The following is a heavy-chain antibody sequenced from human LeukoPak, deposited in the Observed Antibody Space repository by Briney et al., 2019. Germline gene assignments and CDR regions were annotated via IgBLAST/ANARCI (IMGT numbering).Heavy chain of an antibody. V-gene: IGHV4-4*07. CDR1: GGSIISYY. Sequence: SETLSLTCTVSGGSIISYYWSGVRQPAGKGLEWIGRFYISGSTNYNPSLKSRVTISGDKSTNQLSLKLRSVTAADTAVYYCARDMYYYDSSGAYKYFEYWGQGTLVTVSS. J-gene: IGHJ4*02. CDR2: FYISGST. CDR3: ARDMYYYDSSGAYKYFEY. D-gene: IGHD3-22*01.